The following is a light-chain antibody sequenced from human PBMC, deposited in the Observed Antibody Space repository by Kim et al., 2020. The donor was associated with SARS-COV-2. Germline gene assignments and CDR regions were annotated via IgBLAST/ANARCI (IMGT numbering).Light chain of an antibody. CDR1: RSNIGRNT. CDR3: ATWDDSLHGVI. Sequence: GQRVTIACSGSRSNIGRNTVSWYQQFPGTAPKLLIYNNNQRPSGVPDRFSGSKSGTSASLAISGLQSEDEADYYCATWDDSLHGVIFGGGTKLTVL. J-gene: IGLJ2*01. V-gene: IGLV1-44*01. CDR2: NNN.